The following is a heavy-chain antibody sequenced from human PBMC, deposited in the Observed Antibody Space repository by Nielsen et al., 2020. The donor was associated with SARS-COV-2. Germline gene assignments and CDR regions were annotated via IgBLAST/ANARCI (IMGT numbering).Heavy chain of an antibody. CDR3: ARGAPPILLWFGEHYNWFDP. Sequence: GSLRLSCTVSGGSISSYYWSWIRQPPGKGLEWIGYIYYSGSTNYNPSLKSRVTISVDTSKNQFSLKLSSVTAADTAVYYCARGAPPILLWFGEHYNWFDPWGQGTLVTVSS. CDR2: IYYSGST. D-gene: IGHD3-10*01. J-gene: IGHJ5*02. V-gene: IGHV4-59*01. CDR1: GGSISSYY.